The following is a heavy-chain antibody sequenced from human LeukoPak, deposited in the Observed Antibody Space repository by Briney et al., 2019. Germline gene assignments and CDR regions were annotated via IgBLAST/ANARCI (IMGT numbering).Heavy chain of an antibody. CDR1: GFPFSSYW. Sequence: GGSLRLSCVASGFPFSSYWMTWVRQAPGKGLEWVANIKQDGSKKSYVDSVKGRFTISRDNAKNSLYLQMNSLRAEDTAVYYCARDTDTVTTILDYWGQGTLVTVSS. V-gene: IGHV3-7*01. J-gene: IGHJ4*02. CDR2: IKQDGSKK. D-gene: IGHD4-17*01. CDR3: ARDTDTVTTILDY.